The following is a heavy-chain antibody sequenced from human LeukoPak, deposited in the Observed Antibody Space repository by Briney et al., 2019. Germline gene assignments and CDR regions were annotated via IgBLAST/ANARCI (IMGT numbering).Heavy chain of an antibody. V-gene: IGHV3-66*01. CDR1: GFTVSSNY. D-gene: IGHD3-22*01. Sequence: GGSLRLSCAASGFTVSSNYMSWVRQAPGKGLEWVSDIYSGGSTYYADSVKGRFTISRDNSKNTLYLQMNSLRAEDTAVYYCARDRSLLDYYDSSGSRDAFDIWGQGTMVTVSS. CDR2: IYSGGST. J-gene: IGHJ3*02. CDR3: ARDRSLLDYYDSSGSRDAFDI.